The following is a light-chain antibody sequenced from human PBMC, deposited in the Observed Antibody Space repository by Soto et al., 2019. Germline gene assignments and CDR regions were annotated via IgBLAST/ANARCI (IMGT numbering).Light chain of an antibody. CDR2: AAS. Sequence: AIPMTQSPSSLSASVGDRVTITCRASQGIRNDLGWYQQKPGKAPKLLIYAASRLQSGVPSRFSGSGSGTGFTLTISCLQPEDFATYYCLQDYNLLTFGGGTKVEIK. CDR1: QGIRND. J-gene: IGKJ4*01. CDR3: LQDYNLLT. V-gene: IGKV1-6*01.